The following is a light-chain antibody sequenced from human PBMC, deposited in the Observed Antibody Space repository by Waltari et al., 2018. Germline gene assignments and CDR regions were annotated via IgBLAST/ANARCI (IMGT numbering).Light chain of an antibody. CDR3: YSAADHREI. Sequence: SYELTQPSSVSVSPGQTARITCSGDILAKKYARWFQRKPGQAPILVIFKDSERPSGIPGRFSGSSSGTTVTLTISGAQVEDEADYYFYSAADHREIFGGGTKLTVL. CDR2: KDS. CDR1: ILAKKY. V-gene: IGLV3-27*01. J-gene: IGLJ2*01.